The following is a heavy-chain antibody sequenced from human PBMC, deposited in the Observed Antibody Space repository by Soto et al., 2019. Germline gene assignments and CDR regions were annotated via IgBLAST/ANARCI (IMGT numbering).Heavy chain of an antibody. V-gene: IGHV6-1*01. Sequence: SQTLSLTCAISGDSVSSNSAAWNWIRQSPSRGLEWLGRTYYRSKWYNDYTGSVKSRITINPATSKNQFSLQLNSVTPEDTAVYYCARARLEVSDYYYDYLDVWGKGTTVTVSS. CDR3: ARARLEVSDYYYDYLDV. CDR2: TYYRSKWYN. CDR1: GDSVSSNSAA. J-gene: IGHJ6*03. D-gene: IGHD2-8*01.